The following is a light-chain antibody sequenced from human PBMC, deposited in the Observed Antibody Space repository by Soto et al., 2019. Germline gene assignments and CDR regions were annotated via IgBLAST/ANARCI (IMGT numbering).Light chain of an antibody. CDR1: QGIRND. J-gene: IGKJ3*01. Sequence: AIQMTQSPSSLSASVGDRVTITCRASQGIRNDLDWFQHKPGKAPKLLIYAASNLQSGVPERFSGSGSGTDFTLTISSLQPEDFATYYCLQKYFYPFTFGPGTKVDIK. V-gene: IGKV1-6*01. CDR2: AAS. CDR3: LQKYFYPFT.